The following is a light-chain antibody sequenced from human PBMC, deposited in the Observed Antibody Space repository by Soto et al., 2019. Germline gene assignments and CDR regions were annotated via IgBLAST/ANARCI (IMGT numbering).Light chain of an antibody. CDR3: QQRSNWPLT. V-gene: IGKV3-11*01. CDR2: DAS. Sequence: EIVLTQSPATLSLSPGERATLSCRASQSVSSYLAWYQQKPGQAPRLLIYDASNRATGIPARFSGSGSGTDFTLTISSLEPEAFAVYYCQQRSNWPLTFGGGTKVEIE. CDR1: QSVSSY. J-gene: IGKJ4*01.